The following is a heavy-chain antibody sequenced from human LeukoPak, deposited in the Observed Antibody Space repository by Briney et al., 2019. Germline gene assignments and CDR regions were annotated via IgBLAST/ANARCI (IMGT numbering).Heavy chain of an antibody. CDR1: GFTFSSYA. CDR2: ISGSGGST. D-gene: IGHD3-10*01. V-gene: IGHV3-23*01. Sequence: GGSLRLSCAASGFTFSSYAMSWVRQAPGKGLEWVSAISGSGGSTYYADSVKGRFTISRDNSKNTLYLQMNSLRAEDTAVYYCAKDHHSYGSGSYYDYWGQGTLVTVSS. CDR3: AKDHHSYGSGSYYDY. J-gene: IGHJ4*02.